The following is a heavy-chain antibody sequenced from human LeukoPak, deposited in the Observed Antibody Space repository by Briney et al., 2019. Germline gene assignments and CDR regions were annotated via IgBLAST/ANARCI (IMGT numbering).Heavy chain of an antibody. V-gene: IGHV3-33*01. CDR3: ARYLVLTSGSFPGY. CDR2: VWCDKSKK. D-gene: IGHD3-10*01. CDR1: GFTFRRYG. Sequence: PGGPLRLSCTASGFTFRRYGMHWARRAPRKGLEGVADVWCDKSKKDYADSVEGRLTLHREYSEHTVYLQMSSLRVEDTAVYFCARYLVLTSGSFPGYWGQGTLVTVSS. J-gene: IGHJ4*02.